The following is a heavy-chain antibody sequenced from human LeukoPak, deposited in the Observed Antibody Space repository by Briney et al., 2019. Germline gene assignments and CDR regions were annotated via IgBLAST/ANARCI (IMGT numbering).Heavy chain of an antibody. CDR1: GGTFSSYA. CDR2: IIPIFGTA. D-gene: IGHD2-2*01. CDR3: ARSWGSISHIGNWCDP. Sequence: SVKVSCKASGGTFSSYAISWVRQAPGQGLEWMGGIIPIFGTANYAQKFQGRVTITRDTSATTTYMELSSLRSEDTAVYYCARSWGSISHIGNWCDPWGQGTLVIVS. V-gene: IGHV1-69*05. J-gene: IGHJ5*02.